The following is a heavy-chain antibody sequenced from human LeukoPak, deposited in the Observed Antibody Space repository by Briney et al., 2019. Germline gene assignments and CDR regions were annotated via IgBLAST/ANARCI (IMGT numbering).Heavy chain of an antibody. D-gene: IGHD1-26*01. Sequence: GGSLRLSCAASGFTFSSYAMSWVRQAPGKGLEWVSAISGSGGSTYYADSVKGRSTISRDNSKNTLYLQMNSLRAEDTAVYYCAKRLWEPRRFDYRGQGTLVTVSS. J-gene: IGHJ4*02. CDR1: GFTFSSYA. V-gene: IGHV3-23*01. CDR2: ISGSGGST. CDR3: AKRLWEPRRFDY.